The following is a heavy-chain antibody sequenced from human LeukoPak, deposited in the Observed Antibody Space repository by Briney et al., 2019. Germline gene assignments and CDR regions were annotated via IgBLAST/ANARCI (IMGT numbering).Heavy chain of an antibody. Sequence: SETLSLTCAVSGGSISSSNWWSWVRQPPGKGLEWIGEIYHSGSINYNPSLKSRVTISVDKSKNQFSLKLSSVTAADTAVYYCASLPWGGAEGNYAFDIWGQGTMVTVSS. D-gene: IGHD3-16*01. J-gene: IGHJ3*02. CDR1: GGSISSSNW. CDR2: IYHSGSI. CDR3: ASLPWGGAEGNYAFDI. V-gene: IGHV4-4*02.